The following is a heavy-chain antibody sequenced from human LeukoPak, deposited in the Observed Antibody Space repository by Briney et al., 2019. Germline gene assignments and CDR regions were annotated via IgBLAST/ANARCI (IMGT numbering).Heavy chain of an antibody. CDR1: GFTFSSYA. CDR3: AKDGGIAVAGTLDY. Sequence: GGSLRLSYAASGFTFSSYAMHWVRQAPGKGLEWVAVMSYDGSNKYYADSVKGRFTISRDNSKNTLYLQMNSLRAEDTALYYCAKDGGIAVAGTLDYWGQGTLVTVSS. J-gene: IGHJ4*02. D-gene: IGHD6-19*01. V-gene: IGHV3-30-3*01. CDR2: MSYDGSNK.